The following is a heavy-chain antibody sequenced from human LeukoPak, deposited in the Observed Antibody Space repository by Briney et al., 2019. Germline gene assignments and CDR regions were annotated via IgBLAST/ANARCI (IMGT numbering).Heavy chain of an antibody. CDR2: IYYSGST. V-gene: IGHV4-59*01. CDR3: ARWGVAGAREADWYFDL. D-gene: IGHD6-13*01. Sequence: SETLSLTCTVSGGSISSYYWSWIRQPPGKGLEWIGYIYYSGSTNYNPSLKSRVTISVDTSKNQFSLKLSSVTAADTAVYYCARWGVAGAREADWYFDLWGRGTLVTVSS. J-gene: IGHJ2*01. CDR1: GGSISSYY.